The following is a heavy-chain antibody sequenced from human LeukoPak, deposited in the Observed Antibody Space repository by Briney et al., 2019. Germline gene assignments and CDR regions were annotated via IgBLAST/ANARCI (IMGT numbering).Heavy chain of an antibody. D-gene: IGHD3-10*01. V-gene: IGHV1-24*01. Sequence: ASVKVSCKVSGYTLTELSMHWVRQAPGKGLEWMGGFDPEDGGTIYAQKFQGRVTMTEDTSTDTAYMELSSLRSEDTAVYYCATAAYGSGTFHLNYYYGMDVWGKGTTVTVSS. CDR1: GYTLTELS. CDR2: FDPEDGGT. J-gene: IGHJ6*04. CDR3: ATAAYGSGTFHLNYYYGMDV.